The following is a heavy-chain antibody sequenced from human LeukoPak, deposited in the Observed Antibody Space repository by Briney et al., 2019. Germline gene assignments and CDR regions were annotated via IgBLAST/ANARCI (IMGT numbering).Heavy chain of an antibody. CDR3: ARDDRDYAFENWFDP. Sequence: SETLSLTCAVYGGSFSGYYWSWIRQPPGKGLEWIGEINHSGSTNYNPSLKSRVTISVDTSKDQFSLKLSSVTAADTAVYYCARDDRDYAFENWFDPWGQGTLVTVSS. D-gene: IGHD4-17*01. CDR1: GGSFSGYY. J-gene: IGHJ5*02. V-gene: IGHV4-34*01. CDR2: INHSGST.